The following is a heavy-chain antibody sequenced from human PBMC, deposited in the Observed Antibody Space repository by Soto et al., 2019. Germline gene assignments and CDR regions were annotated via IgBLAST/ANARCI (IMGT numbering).Heavy chain of an antibody. CDR2: IHYSGST. V-gene: IGHV4-59*01. J-gene: IGHJ5*02. CDR1: GDSITSYY. D-gene: IGHD3-10*01. Sequence: PSETLSLTCTVSGDSITSYYWSWIRQPPGKGPEWIGYIHYSGSTNYNPSLKSRVTISVDTSKNQFSLKLNSVTAADTAVYYCARGSESYYSANWFDPWGQGTLVTVS. CDR3: ARGSESYYSANWFDP.